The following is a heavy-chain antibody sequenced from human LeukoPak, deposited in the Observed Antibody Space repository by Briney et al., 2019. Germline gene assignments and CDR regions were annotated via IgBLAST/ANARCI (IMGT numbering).Heavy chain of an antibody. CDR2: INHSGST. CDR3: AREPPLGATYFDY. D-gene: IGHD1-26*01. J-gene: IGHJ4*02. V-gene: IGHV4-34*01. CDR1: GGSFSGYY. Sequence: PSETLSLTCAVYGGSFSGYYWSWIRQPPGKGLEWIGEINHSGSTNYNPSLKSRVTISVDTSKNQFSLKLSSVTAADTAVYYCAREPPLGATYFDYWGQGTLVTVSS.